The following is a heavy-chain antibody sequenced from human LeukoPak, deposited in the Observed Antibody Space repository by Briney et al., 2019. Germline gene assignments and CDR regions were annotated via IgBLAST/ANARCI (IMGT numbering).Heavy chain of an antibody. CDR2: ISSSGSTI. D-gene: IGHD2-2*01. V-gene: IGHV3-48*03. J-gene: IGHJ4*02. CDR1: GFTFSSYE. CDR3: AREGDCSSTSCYVLDY. Sequence: GGSLRLSCAASGFTFSSYEMNWVRQAPGKGLEWVSYISSSGSTIYYADSVKGRFTISGDNAKNSLYLQMNSLRAEDTAVYYCAREGDCSSTSCYVLDYWGQGTLVTVSS.